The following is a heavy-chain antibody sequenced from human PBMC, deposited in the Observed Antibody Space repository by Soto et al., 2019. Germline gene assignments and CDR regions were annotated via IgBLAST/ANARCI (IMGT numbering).Heavy chain of an antibody. J-gene: IGHJ6*02. Sequence: PSETLSLTCGVDGGSFSGYYWTWIRQTPGKGLEWIGEITHSGSTQYNTSLRSRLTISVDVSKNQFSLNLRSVTAADTAVYFCARGKIVAELAAGAMDVWGQGTTVTVSS. V-gene: IGHV4-34*01. D-gene: IGHD2-15*01. CDR3: ARGKIVAELAAGAMDV. CDR1: GGSFSGYY. CDR2: ITHSGST.